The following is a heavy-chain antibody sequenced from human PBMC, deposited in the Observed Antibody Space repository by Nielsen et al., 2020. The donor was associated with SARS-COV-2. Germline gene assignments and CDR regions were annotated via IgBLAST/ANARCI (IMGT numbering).Heavy chain of an antibody. CDR2: IKSRPDGGTT. J-gene: IGHJ4*02. CDR3: AKDWTAIVVVPSGGGDY. CDR1: GFTFSNAW. D-gene: IGHD2-15*01. Sequence: GESLRLSCVVSGFTFSNAWMSWVRQAPGKGLEWVGRIKSRPDGGTTDFAAPVKDRFTISRDNSKNTLYLQMSSLREEDTAVYYCAKDWTAIVVVPSGGGDYWGQGTLVTVSS. V-gene: IGHV3-15*01.